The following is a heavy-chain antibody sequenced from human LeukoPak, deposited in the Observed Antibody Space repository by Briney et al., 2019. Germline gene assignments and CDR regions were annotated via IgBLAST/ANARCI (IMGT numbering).Heavy chain of an antibody. J-gene: IGHJ4*02. CDR3: AREPNYYDSSGYRSD. CDR2: ISGSGGST. CDR1: GFTFSSYA. V-gene: IGHV3-23*01. Sequence: GGSLRLSCAASGFTFSSYAVSWVRQAPGKGLEWVSAISGSGGSTYYADSVKGRFTISRDNSKNTLYLQMNSLRAEDTAVYYCAREPNYYDSSGYRSDWGQGTLVTVSS. D-gene: IGHD3-22*01.